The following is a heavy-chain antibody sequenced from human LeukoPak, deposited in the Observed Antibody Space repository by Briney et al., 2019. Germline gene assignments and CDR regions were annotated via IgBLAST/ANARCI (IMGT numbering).Heavy chain of an antibody. V-gene: IGHV3-23*01. D-gene: IGHD2/OR15-2a*01. CDR3: AKGIFTSTSYYFS. Sequence: GGSLRLSCAASGFTFSSYVMTWVRQGPGKGLAWVSTITGGGDYTYYVDSVKGRFTISRDHSKNTLYLQVNSLRAEDTAVYFCAKGIFTSTSYYFSWGQGTLVTVS. CDR1: GFTFSSYV. CDR2: ITGGGDYT. J-gene: IGHJ5*02.